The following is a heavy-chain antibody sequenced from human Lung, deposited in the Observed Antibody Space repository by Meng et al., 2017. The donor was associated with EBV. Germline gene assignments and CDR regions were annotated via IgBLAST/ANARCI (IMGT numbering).Heavy chain of an antibody. D-gene: IGHD1-20*01. CDR3: AREWGHSDNWYNYFDP. CDR1: GGSFNDYF. V-gene: IGHV4-34*12. Sequence: QVQLHQLGSGLLKSSETLSLTCAVSGGSFNDYFWNWIRQRPGKGPEWIGGIIHSGTTNYNPSLKSRVTISVDTSQNQFSLQLTSVTAADTAIYYCAREWGHSDNWYNYFDPWGQGTLVTVSS. CDR2: IIHSGTT. J-gene: IGHJ5*02.